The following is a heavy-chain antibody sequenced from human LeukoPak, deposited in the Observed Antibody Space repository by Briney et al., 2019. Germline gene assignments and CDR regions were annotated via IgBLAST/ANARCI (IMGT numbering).Heavy chain of an antibody. Sequence: PSETLSLTCTVSGGSISSYYWSWIRQPPGKGLEWIGYIYYSGSTNYNPSLKGRVTISVDTSKNQFSLKLTSVTAADTAVYYCARGTYCGGDCYPGPYYFDYWGQGTLVTVSS. CDR3: ARGTYCGGDCYPGPYYFDY. V-gene: IGHV4-59*01. J-gene: IGHJ4*02. CDR2: IYYSGST. D-gene: IGHD2-21*02. CDR1: GGSISSYY.